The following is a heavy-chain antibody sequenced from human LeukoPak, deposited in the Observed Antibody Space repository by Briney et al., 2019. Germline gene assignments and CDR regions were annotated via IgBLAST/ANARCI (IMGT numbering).Heavy chain of an antibody. CDR2: IYITGST. CDR3: ARLKYYDSTGYSPGYYMDV. CDR1: GGPIINYY. V-gene: IGHV4-4*07. D-gene: IGHD3-22*01. J-gene: IGHJ6*03. Sequence: SETLSLTCSVAGGPIINYYWSWIRQSAGTGLEWVGRIYITGSTTYNPSLQSRLSMSVDTSKNQFSLRLRSVSAADTAVYYCARLKYYDSTGYSPGYYMDVGGKGITVTVSS.